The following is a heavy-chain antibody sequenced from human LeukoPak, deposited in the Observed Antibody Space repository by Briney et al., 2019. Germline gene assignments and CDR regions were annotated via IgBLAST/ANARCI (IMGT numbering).Heavy chain of an antibody. D-gene: IGHD1-7*01. V-gene: IGHV1-69*04. Sequence: EASVKVSCKASGGTFSSYAISWVRQAPGQGLEWMGRIIPILGIANYAQKFQGRVTITADKSTSTAYMELSSLRSEDTAVYYCARDGRVYNWNYGTRNWFDPWGQGTLVTVSS. CDR3: ARDGRVYNWNYGTRNWFDP. CDR1: GGTFSSYA. J-gene: IGHJ5*02. CDR2: IIPILGIA.